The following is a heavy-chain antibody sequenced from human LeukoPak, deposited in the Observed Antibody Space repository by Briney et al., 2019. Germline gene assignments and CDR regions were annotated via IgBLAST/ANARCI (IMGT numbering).Heavy chain of an antibody. CDR3: ARVVRFSCDS. CDR1: GFTLSDHY. D-gene: IGHD3-10*01. V-gene: IGHV3-72*01. Sequence: GGSLRLSCADSGFTLSDHYMDWVRQAPGKGLEWVGRSRDKAHSYTTEYAAAAKGRFIISRDDSKNSLHLQMNSLQTEDTAVYYCARVVRFSCDSWGQGTLVTVSS. CDR2: SRDKAHSYTT. J-gene: IGHJ4*02.